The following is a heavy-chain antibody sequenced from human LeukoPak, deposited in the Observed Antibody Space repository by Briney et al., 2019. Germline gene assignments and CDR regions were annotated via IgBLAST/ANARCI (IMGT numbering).Heavy chain of an antibody. J-gene: IGHJ3*02. Sequence: GGSLRLSCVVSGFIFSNYAMTWVRQAQGKGLEWVSAISNTGARTDYSDSVKGPFTISRDNSKNTLYLQMNSLRAEDTAVYYCARAYCSITSCFDAFDIWGQGTMVTVSS. CDR2: ISNTGART. D-gene: IGHD2-2*01. V-gene: IGHV3-23*01. CDR1: GFIFSNYA. CDR3: ARAYCSITSCFDAFDI.